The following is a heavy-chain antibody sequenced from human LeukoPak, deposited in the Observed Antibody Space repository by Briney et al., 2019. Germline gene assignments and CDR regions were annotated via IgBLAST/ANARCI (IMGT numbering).Heavy chain of an antibody. Sequence: GGSLRLSCAASGFTVSSNYMSWVRQAPGKGLEWVSVIYSGGSTYYADSVQGRFTISRDNSKNTLYLQMNSLRAEDTAVYYCARDRYGGNSLDYWGQGTLVTVSS. CDR3: ARDRYGGNSLDY. D-gene: IGHD4-23*01. J-gene: IGHJ4*02. CDR1: GFTVSSNY. CDR2: IYSGGST. V-gene: IGHV3-66*01.